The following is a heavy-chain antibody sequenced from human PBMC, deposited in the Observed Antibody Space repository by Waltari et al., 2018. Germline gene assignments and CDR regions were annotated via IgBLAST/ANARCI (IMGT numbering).Heavy chain of an antibody. D-gene: IGHD6-19*01. CDR2: INPNSGGT. CDR1: GYTFTGYY. Sequence: QVQLVQSGAEVKKPGASVKVSCKASGYTFTGYYMHWVRQAPGQGLEWMGLINPNSGGTNYAQKCQGRVTMTSDTSISTAYMELSRLTSDDTAVYYCARDPVAGINYYYYYMDVWGKGTTVTISS. V-gene: IGHV1-2*02. J-gene: IGHJ6*03. CDR3: ARDPVAGINYYYYYMDV.